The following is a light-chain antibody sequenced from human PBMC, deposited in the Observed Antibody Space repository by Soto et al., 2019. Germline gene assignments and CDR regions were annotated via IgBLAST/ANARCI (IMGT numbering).Light chain of an antibody. J-gene: IGLJ1*01. CDR3: TTWDDSLSGGV. V-gene: IGLV1-47*01. CDR1: SSNIGSNY. Sequence: QSGLTQPPSVSGTPGQRVTISCSGSSSNIGSNYIYWYQQFPGMAPKLLIYRNDQRPSGVPDRFSGSKSGTSGSLAISGLRSEDEADYYCTTWDDSLSGGVFGTGTKVTVL. CDR2: RND.